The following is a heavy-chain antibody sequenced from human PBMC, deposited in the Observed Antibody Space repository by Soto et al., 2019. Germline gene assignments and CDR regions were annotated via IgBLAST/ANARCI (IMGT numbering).Heavy chain of an antibody. D-gene: IGHD1-1*01. CDR3: ARDLQAGTDNVNWFAP. V-gene: IGHV3-30*04. Sequence: QVQLVESGGGVVQPGRSLRLSCAASGFSISRSAMHWVRQAPGKGLEWVAVIAYDGSNRWYADSAKGRFIISRDNSKNTVYLQMSSLRGEDTAVYYGARDLQAGTDNVNWFAPWGQGTLVTVSS. CDR1: GFSISRSA. J-gene: IGHJ5*02. CDR2: IAYDGSNR.